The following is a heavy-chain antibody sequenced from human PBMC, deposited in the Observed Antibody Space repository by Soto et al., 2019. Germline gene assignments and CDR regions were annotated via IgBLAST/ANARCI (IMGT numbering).Heavy chain of an antibody. CDR3: AKGVYYYYMDV. D-gene: IGHD2-8*01. CDR1: GFSFSSYS. J-gene: IGHJ6*03. Sequence: PGGSLRLSCAASGFSFSSYSMYWVRQAPGKGLEWVSYISSSSSPTYYADSVRGRFTISRDNAKNSLYLQMNSLRAEDTAVYYCAKGVYYYYMDVWGKEATVTVSS. CDR2: ISSSSSPT. V-gene: IGHV3-48*04.